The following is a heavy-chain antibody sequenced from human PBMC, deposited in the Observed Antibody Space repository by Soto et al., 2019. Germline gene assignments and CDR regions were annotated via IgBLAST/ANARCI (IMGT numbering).Heavy chain of an antibody. V-gene: IGHV3-23*01. CDR3: AKDLWAHGDCPYYFDY. CDR2: ISGSGGST. D-gene: IGHD2-21*02. Sequence: EVQLLESGGGLVQPGGSLRLSCAASGFTFSSYAMSWVRQAPGKGLEWVSAISGSGGSTYYADSVKGRFTISRDNSKNTLYLQMNSLRAEDTAVYYCAKDLWAHGDCPYYFDYWGQGTLVTVSS. CDR1: GFTFSSYA. J-gene: IGHJ4*02.